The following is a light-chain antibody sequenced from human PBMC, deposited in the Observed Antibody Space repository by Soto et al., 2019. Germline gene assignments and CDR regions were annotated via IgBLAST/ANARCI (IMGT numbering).Light chain of an antibody. CDR2: RAS. Sequence: EIVLTQSPGTLSLSPRERATRSCRASQSVSSDYLAWYQQKPGQTPKVLIYRASSRATGIPDRFSGSGSGTDFTLTIIRLEPEDFAVHYCQQYGSSPLTFGGGTKVEIK. CDR3: QQYGSSPLT. CDR1: QSVSSDY. V-gene: IGKV3-20*01. J-gene: IGKJ4*01.